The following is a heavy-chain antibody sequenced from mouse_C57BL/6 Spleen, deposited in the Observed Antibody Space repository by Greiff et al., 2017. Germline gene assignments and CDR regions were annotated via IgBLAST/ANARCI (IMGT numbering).Heavy chain of an antibody. CDR1: GYTFTDYY. V-gene: IGHV1-26*01. J-gene: IGHJ3*01. D-gene: IGHD2-4*01. Sequence: EVQLQQSGPELVKPGASVKISCKASGYTFTDYYMNWVKQSHGKSLEWIGDINPNNGGTSYNQKFKGKATLTVDKSSSTAYMELRSLTSEDSAVYYCARLAYYDYFFAYWGQGTLVTVSA. CDR3: ARLAYYDYFFAY. CDR2: INPNNGGT.